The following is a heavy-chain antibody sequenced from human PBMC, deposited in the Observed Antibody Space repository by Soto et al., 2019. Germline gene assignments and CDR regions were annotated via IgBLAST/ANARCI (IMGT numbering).Heavy chain of an antibody. J-gene: IGHJ6*02. V-gene: IGHV1-69*01. CDR3: ATAPESTPGGRVDV. Sequence: VQLEQSETEVRKPGSSVKLSCKTSGDSFNDYAISWVRQAPGQGLEWMGGIIPILKLVRYAEKFQGRVTISATDSTGTAYLEVTRLRSEDTATYYCATAPESTPGGRVDVWGLGTTVSVSS. CDR1: GDSFNDYA. D-gene: IGHD3-16*01. CDR2: IIPILKLV.